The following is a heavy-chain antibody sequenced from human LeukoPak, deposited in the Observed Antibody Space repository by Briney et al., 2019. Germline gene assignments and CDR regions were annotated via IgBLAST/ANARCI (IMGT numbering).Heavy chain of an antibody. Sequence: AREKVSCKASIYTLTNYGISWVRQAPGQGLEWMGWVSAYNGNTNHAQNLQGRVTMTTDTSTNTAYMELRSLRSDDTAVYYCARDQDPGAFDIWGQGTMVTGSS. CDR1: IYTLTNYG. J-gene: IGHJ3*02. V-gene: IGHV1-18*01. CDR3: ARDQDPGAFDI. CDR2: VSAYNGNT.